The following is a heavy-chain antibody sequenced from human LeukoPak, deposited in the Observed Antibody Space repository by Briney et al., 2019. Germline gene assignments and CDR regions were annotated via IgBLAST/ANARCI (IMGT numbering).Heavy chain of an antibody. J-gene: IGHJ6*03. D-gene: IGHD2-2*01. CDR2: IYYSGSI. V-gene: IGHV4-59*01. CDR1: GGSLSNYY. CDR3: ARLDRVVGYCSSTSCQRIYYYYYMDV. Sequence: SETLSLTCTVSGGSLSNYYWSWIRQPPGKGLEWVGYIYYSGSINYKSSLKSRVIISVDTSKNQFSLKLSSVTAADTAVYYCARLDRVVGYCSSTSCQRIYYYYYMDVWGKGTTVTVSS.